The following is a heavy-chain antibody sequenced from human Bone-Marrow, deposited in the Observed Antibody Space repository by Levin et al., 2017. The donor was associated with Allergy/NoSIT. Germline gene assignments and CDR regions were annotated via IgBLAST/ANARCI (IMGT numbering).Heavy chain of an antibody. CDR2: IGIGDRNT. J-gene: IGHJ4*02. V-gene: IGHV3-21*01. CDR3: TRDEEGHAGSGDY. Sequence: PGGSLRLSCVVSGFTPNFYTMNWVRQAPGKGLEWVSSIGIGDRNTYYADSVEGRFTISRDNAENSMYLQMNDLRAEDSAVYFCTRDEEGHAGSGDYWGQGTRVTVSS. CDR1: GFTPNFYT. D-gene: IGHD3-10*01.